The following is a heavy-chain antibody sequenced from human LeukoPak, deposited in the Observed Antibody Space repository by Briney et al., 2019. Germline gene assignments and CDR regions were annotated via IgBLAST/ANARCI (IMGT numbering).Heavy chain of an antibody. D-gene: IGHD1-26*01. J-gene: IGHJ6*02. CDR3: ARDQKWEVQEDNFIYYYYGMDV. V-gene: IGHV1-69*05. CDR1: GYTFTGYY. CDR2: IIPIFGTA. Sequence: SVKVSCKASGYTFTGYYMHWVRQAPGQGLEWMGGIIPIFGTANYAQKFQGRVTITTDESTSTAYMELSSLRSEDTAVYYCARDQKWEVQEDNFIYYYYGMDVWGQGTTVTVSS.